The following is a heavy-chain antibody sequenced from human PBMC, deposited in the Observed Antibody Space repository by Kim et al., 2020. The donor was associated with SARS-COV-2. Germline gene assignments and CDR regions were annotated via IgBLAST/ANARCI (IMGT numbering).Heavy chain of an antibody. V-gene: IGHV1-8*01. CDR1: GYTFTSYD. D-gene: IGHD1-26*01. Sequence: ASVKVPCKASGYTFTSYDINWVRQATGQGLEWMGWMNPNSGNTGYAQKFQGRVTMTRNTSISTAYMELSSLRSEDTAVYYCARGKVGATGLYYYGMDVWGQGTTVTVSS. J-gene: IGHJ6*02. CDR3: ARGKVGATGLYYYGMDV. CDR2: MNPNSGNT.